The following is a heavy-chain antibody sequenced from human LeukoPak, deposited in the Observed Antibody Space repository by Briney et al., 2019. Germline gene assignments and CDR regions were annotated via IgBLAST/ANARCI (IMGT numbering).Heavy chain of an antibody. J-gene: IGHJ4*02. Sequence: SETLSLTCTVSGGSISSGDYYWSWIRQPPGKGLEWIGYIYYSGSTYYNPSLKSRVTISVDTSKNQFSLKLSSVTAADTAMYYCARRSSSQPPNYWGQGTLVTVSS. CDR2: IYYSGST. D-gene: IGHD6-13*01. V-gene: IGHV4-30-4*01. CDR1: GGSISSGDYY. CDR3: ARRSSSQPPNY.